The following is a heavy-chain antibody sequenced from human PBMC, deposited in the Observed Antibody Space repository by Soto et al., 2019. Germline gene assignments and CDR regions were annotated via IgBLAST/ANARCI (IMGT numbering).Heavy chain of an antibody. CDR2: MNTSGGHT. CDR3: ARGGHVVVVPVAFDY. Sequence: GALVQVSCKASGHTFSNYYIHWVRQAPGQGLEWMGTMNTSGGHTTYAQKFLGRVTMTRDTSTSTLYMEVTRLRSEHTAGYYCARGGHVVVVPVAFDYXX. D-gene: IGHD2-21*02. V-gene: IGHV1-46*03. J-gene: IGHJ4*01. CDR1: GHTFSNYY.